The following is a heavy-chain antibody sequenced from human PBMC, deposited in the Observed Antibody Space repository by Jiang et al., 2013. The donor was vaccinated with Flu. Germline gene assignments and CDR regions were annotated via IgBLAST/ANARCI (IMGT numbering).Heavy chain of an antibody. Sequence: GSGLVKPSGTLSLTCAVSGGSISSSNWWSWVRQPPGKGLEWVGEIYHSGSTNYNPSSRVESPCQLDKSKNQFSLKLSSITAADTAVYYCARDRGAISLRQGFDCWGQGTLVTVSS. CDR1: GGSISSSNW. CDR2: IYHSGST. CDR3: ARDRGAISLRQGFDC. D-gene: IGHD4-17*01. J-gene: IGHJ4*02. V-gene: IGHV4-4*02.